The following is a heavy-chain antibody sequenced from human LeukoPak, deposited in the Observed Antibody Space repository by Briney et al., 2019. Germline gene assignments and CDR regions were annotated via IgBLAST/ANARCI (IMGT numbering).Heavy chain of an antibody. V-gene: IGHV3-15*01. Sequence: GGSLRLSCAASGFTFSSAFMSWVRQAPGKGLEWVGRIKSKTDGGTTDYAAPVKGRFTISRDDSKNTLYLQMNSLKTEDTAVYYCTTDLLRYFDWLRFDPWGQGTLVTVSS. D-gene: IGHD3-9*01. J-gene: IGHJ5*02. CDR1: GFTFSSAF. CDR2: IKSKTDGGTT. CDR3: TTDLLRYFDWLRFDP.